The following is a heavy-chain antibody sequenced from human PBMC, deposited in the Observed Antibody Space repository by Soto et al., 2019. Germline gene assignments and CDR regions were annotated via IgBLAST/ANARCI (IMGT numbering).Heavy chain of an antibody. CDR2: INHSGST. D-gene: IGHD6-13*01. Sequence: PSETLSLTCAVYGGSFSGYYWSWIRQPPGKGLEWIGEINHSGSTNYNPSLKSRVTISVDTSKNQFSLKLSSVTAADTAVYYCARGVRVIAAAGTNWFDPWGQGTLVTVSS. CDR3: ARGVRVIAAAGTNWFDP. V-gene: IGHV4-34*01. J-gene: IGHJ5*02. CDR1: GGSFSGYY.